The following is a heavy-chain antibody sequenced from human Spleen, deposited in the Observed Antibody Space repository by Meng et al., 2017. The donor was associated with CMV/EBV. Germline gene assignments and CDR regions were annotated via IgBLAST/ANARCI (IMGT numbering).Heavy chain of an antibody. Sequence: SLSISCKASGYSFTSHWIGWVRQMPGKGLEWMGIIYPGDSDTRYSPSFEGHVTISADKSISTAYLQWSSLKASDTAIYYCARSSYFDYWGQGTLVTVSS. CDR3: ARSSYFDY. CDR1: GYSFTSHW. V-gene: IGHV5-51*01. J-gene: IGHJ4*02. D-gene: IGHD3-10*01. CDR2: IYPGDSDT.